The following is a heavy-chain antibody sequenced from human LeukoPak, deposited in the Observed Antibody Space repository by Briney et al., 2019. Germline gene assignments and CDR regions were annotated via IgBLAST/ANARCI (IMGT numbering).Heavy chain of an antibody. D-gene: IGHD3-16*01. CDR2: ISSSSSTI. Sequence: GGSLRLSCAASGFTFSSYSMNWVRQAPGKGLEWVSYISSSSSTIYYADSVKRRFTFSRDNAKNSLYLQMNGLRAEDTAVYYCARGAQRAKVKFDYFDYWGQGTLVTVSS. J-gene: IGHJ4*02. V-gene: IGHV3-48*04. CDR1: GFTFSSYS. CDR3: ARGAQRAKVKFDYFDY.